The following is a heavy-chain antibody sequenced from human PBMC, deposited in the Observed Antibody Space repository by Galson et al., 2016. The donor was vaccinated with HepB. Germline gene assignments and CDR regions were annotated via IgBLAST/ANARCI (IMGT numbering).Heavy chain of an antibody. V-gene: IGHV5-51*01. J-gene: IGHJ3*02. CDR1: GYNFTNYW. CDR3: ARHRYYYDNRSFYSDAFDI. D-gene: IGHD3-22*01. CDR2: IYPGDSDT. Sequence: QSGAEVKKPGESLKISCKGSGYNFTNYWIGWVRQMPGKGLEWVGIIYPGDSDTRYSPSFQGQVTISADKSIATADLRWISLQASDSAMYFCARHRYYYDNRSFYSDAFDIWGQGTMVTVSS.